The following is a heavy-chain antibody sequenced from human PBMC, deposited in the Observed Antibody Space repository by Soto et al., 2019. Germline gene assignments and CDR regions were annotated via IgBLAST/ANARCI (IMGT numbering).Heavy chain of an antibody. Sequence: GGSLRLSCAAPGFTFSSYAMSWVRQAPGKGLEWVSAISGSGGSTYYADSVKGRFTISRDNSKNTLYLQMNSLRAEDTAVYYCAKDLRPYGDYVKAFDIWGQGTMVTVSS. D-gene: IGHD4-17*01. CDR2: ISGSGGST. J-gene: IGHJ3*02. CDR1: GFTFSSYA. CDR3: AKDLRPYGDYVKAFDI. V-gene: IGHV3-23*01.